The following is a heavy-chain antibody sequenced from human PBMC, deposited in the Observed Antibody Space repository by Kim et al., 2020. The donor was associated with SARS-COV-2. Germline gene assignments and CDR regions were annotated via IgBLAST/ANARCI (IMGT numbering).Heavy chain of an antibody. CDR2: IIPIFGTA. D-gene: IGHD4-17*01. CDR3: ARDPIHYGDLPHFYYYYGMDV. Sequence: SVKVSCKASGGTFSSYAIGWVRQAPGQGLEWMGGIIPIFGTANYAQKFQGRVTITADESTSTAYMELSSLRSEDTAVYYCARDPIHYGDLPHFYYYYGMDVWGQGTTVTVSS. CDR1: GGTFSSYA. V-gene: IGHV1-69*13. J-gene: IGHJ6*02.